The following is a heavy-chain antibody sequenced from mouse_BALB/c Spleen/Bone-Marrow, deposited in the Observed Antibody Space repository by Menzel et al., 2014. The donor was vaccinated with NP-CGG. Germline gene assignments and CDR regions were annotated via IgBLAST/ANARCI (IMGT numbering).Heavy chain of an antibody. CDR3: ASYVYGYYFDY. V-gene: IGHV14-3*02. D-gene: IGHD2-2*01. CDR1: GFNIKDTY. Sequence: EVQLVESGAELVKSGASVKLSCTASGFNIKDTYMHWVKQRPEQGLEWIGRIDPANGNTKYDPKFQGKATITADTSSNTAYLQLSSLTSEDTAVYYCASYVYGYYFDYWGQGTTLTVYS. CDR2: IDPANGNT. J-gene: IGHJ2*01.